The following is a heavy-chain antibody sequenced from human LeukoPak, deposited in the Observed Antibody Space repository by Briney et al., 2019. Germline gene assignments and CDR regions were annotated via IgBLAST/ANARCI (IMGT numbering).Heavy chain of an antibody. CDR3: ARYYLSSGWYRGDAFDI. CDR2: IYYSGST. D-gene: IGHD6-19*01. Sequence: PSETLSLTCTVSGGSISSSSYYWGWIRQPPGKGLEWIGSIYYSGSTYYNPSLKSRVTISVDTSKNQFSLKLSSVTAADTAVYYCARYYLSSGWYRGDAFDIWGQGTMVTVSS. CDR1: GGSISSSSYY. V-gene: IGHV4-39*07. J-gene: IGHJ3*02.